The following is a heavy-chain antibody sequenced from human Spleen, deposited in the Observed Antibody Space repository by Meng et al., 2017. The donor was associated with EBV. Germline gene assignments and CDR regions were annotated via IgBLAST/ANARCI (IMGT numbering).Heavy chain of an antibody. D-gene: IGHD5-24*01. CDR2: VSPYNGYT. Sequence: QVQLVQSGAEVEKPGPSVTVPCKASGYQFIHYGINWVRQAPGQGLEWMGWVSPYNGYTSYAQNLKGRVTMTTDTSTNTAYMTLRSLRSDDTAVYYCVRDRSEMAGSWGGYWGQGSLVTVSS. CDR3: VRDRSEMAGSWGGY. V-gene: IGHV1-18*01. CDR1: GYQFIHYG. J-gene: IGHJ4*01.